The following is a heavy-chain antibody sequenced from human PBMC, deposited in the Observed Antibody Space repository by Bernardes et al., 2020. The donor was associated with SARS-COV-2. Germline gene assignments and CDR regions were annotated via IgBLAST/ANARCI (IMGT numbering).Heavy chain of an antibody. J-gene: IGHJ4*02. CDR2: INPNSGST. CDR3: ARDASIAAAGTNFDY. Sequence: ASVKVSCKASGYTFTGYYMHWVRQAPGQGLEWMGWINPNSGSTNYAQKFQGRVTMTRDTSISTAYMELSRLRSDDTAVYYCARDASIAAAGTNFDYWGQGTLVTVSS. CDR1: GYTFTGYY. D-gene: IGHD6-13*01. V-gene: IGHV1-2*02.